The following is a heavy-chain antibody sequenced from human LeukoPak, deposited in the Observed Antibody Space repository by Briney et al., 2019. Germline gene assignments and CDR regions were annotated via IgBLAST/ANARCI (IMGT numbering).Heavy chain of an antibody. V-gene: IGHV7-4-1*02. J-gene: IGHJ5*02. CDR1: GYTFTSYA. CDR3: ARSRYCSGGSCSYNWFDP. CDR2: INTNTGNP. Sequence: ASVTVSCKASGYTFTSYAMNWVRQAPGQGLEWMGWINTNTGNPTYAQGFTGRFVFSLDTSVSTAYLQISSLKAEDTAMYYCARSRYCSGGSCSYNWFDPWGQGTLVTVSS. D-gene: IGHD2-15*01.